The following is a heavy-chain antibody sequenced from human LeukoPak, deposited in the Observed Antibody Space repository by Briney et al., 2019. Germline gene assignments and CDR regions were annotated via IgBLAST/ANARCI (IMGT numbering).Heavy chain of an antibody. Sequence: GGSLRLSCAASGFTFSSYAMSWVRQAPGKGLEWISAISGSGGSTYYADSVKGRFTISRDNSKNTLYLQMNSLRAEDTAVYYCAKGSGWYEDYYYYYGMDVWGQGTTVTVSS. CDR2: ISGSGGST. D-gene: IGHD6-19*01. V-gene: IGHV3-23*01. J-gene: IGHJ6*02. CDR3: AKGSGWYEDYYYYYGMDV. CDR1: GFTFSSYA.